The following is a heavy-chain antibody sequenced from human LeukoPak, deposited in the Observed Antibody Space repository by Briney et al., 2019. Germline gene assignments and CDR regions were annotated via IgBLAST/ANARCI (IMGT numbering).Heavy chain of an antibody. J-gene: IGHJ4*02. V-gene: IGHV3-30*02. CDR2: IRYDGSNK. CDR1: GITFSSYG. CDR3: AKDTRGSGSYLDY. D-gene: IGHD3-10*01. Sequence: GGSLRLSCAASGITFSSYGMHWVRQAPGKGLEWVAFIRYDGSNKYDADSVKGRFTISRDNSKNTLYLQMNSLRPEDTAVYYCAKDTRGSGSYLDYWGQGTLVTVSS.